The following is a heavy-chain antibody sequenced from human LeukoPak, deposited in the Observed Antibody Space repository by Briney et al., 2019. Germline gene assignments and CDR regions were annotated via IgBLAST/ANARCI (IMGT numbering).Heavy chain of an antibody. Sequence: PGGSLRLSCAASGFTFSSYWMSWVRQAPGKGLEWVANIKQDGSEKYYVDSVKGRFTISRDNSKNMLYLRMNSLRVEDTAIYYCAKDRRIAAVGPRRTINSWFDPWGQGTLVTVSS. V-gene: IGHV3-7*03. J-gene: IGHJ5*02. CDR1: GFTFSSYW. CDR3: AKDRRIAAVGPRRTINSWFDP. CDR2: IKQDGSEK. D-gene: IGHD6-13*01.